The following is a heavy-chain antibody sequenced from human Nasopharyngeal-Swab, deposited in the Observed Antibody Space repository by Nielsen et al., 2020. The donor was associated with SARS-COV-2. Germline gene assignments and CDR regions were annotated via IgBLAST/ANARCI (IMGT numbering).Heavy chain of an antibody. CDR3: ARASWGLSVFDR. Sequence: GGSLRLSCAVSGFTFSAYALSWVRQAPGKGLEWVSGISVSGGNTYYADPVAGRFTISRDNSNSRLFLQINSLRAEDTAVYYCARASWGLSVFDRWGQGTLVTVSS. CDR2: ISVSGGNT. CDR1: GFTFSAYA. V-gene: IGHV3-23*01. J-gene: IGHJ4*02. D-gene: IGHD3-16*01.